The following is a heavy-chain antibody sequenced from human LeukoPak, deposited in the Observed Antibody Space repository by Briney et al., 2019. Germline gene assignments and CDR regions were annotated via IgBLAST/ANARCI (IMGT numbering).Heavy chain of an antibody. CDR1: GFTFDDYA. CDR3: AKERDTAMVTIDY. J-gene: IGHJ4*02. Sequence: GRSLRLSCAASGFTFDDYAMHWVRQAPGKGLEWVAFIRYDGSNKYYADSVKGRFTISRDNSKNTLYLQMNSLRAGDTAVYYCAKERDTAMVTIDYWGQGTLVTVSS. CDR2: IRYDGSNK. V-gene: IGHV3-30*02. D-gene: IGHD5-18*01.